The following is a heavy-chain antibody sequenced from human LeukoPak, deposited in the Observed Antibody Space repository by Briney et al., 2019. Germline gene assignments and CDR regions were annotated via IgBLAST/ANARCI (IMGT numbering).Heavy chain of an antibody. J-gene: IGHJ6*03. CDR1: GFTFSSYE. CDR3: ARLHYYYYMDV. V-gene: IGHV3-48*03. CDR2: ISSSGSTI. Sequence: GGSLRLSCVASGFTFSSYEMNWVRQAPGKGLEWVSYISSSGSTIYYADSVKGRFTISRDNSKNTLYLQMNSLRAEDTAVYYCARLHYYYYMDVWGKGTTVTISS.